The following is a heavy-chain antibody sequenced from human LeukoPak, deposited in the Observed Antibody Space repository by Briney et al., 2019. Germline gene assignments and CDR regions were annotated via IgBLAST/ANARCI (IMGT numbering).Heavy chain of an antibody. CDR3: ARSEGDYYYGMDV. V-gene: IGHV3-23*01. CDR1: GFTFSSYA. J-gene: IGHJ6*02. CDR2: ISGSGGST. Sequence: GGSLRLSCAASGFTFSSYAMSWVRQAPGKGLEWVSAISGSGGSTYYADSVKGRFTISRDNSKNTLYLQMNSLRAEDTAVYYCARSEGDYYYGMDVWGQGTTVTVSS.